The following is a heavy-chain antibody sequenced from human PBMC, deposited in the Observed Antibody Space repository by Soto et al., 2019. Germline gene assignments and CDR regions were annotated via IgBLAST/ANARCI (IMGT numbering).Heavy chain of an antibody. V-gene: IGHV4-39*01. CDR2: IFYSGNT. Sequence: PSETLSLTCTVSGGSISSTTYYWGWVRQPPGKGLGWIGSIFYSGNTFYNPSLKSRATMSVDTSKNQFSLKLTSVAAADTAVYFCARQLGSGLAISFDYWGQGALVTVS. CDR1: GGSISSTTYY. J-gene: IGHJ4*02. CDR3: ARQLGSGLAISFDY. D-gene: IGHD3-22*01.